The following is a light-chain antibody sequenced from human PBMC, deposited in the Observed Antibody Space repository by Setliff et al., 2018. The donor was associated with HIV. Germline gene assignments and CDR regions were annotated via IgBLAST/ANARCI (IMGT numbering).Light chain of an antibody. CDR1: SFNIGSNT. J-gene: IGLJ1*01. CDR2: RNN. V-gene: IGLV1-44*01. Sequence: QSVLTQPPSASGTPGQRVTISCSGSSFNIGSNTVNWYQQLPGTAPKLLIYRNNQRPSGVPDRFSGSKSGTSASLAISGLQSEDEADYYCCSNTGSNTYVFGSGTKV. CDR3: CSNTGSNTYV.